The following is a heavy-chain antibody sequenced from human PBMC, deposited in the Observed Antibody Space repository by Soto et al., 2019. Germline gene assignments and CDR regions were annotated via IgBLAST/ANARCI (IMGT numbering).Heavy chain of an antibody. D-gene: IGHD4-17*01. CDR3: ARGTDYGETDY. V-gene: IGHV4-30-2*01. J-gene: IGHJ4*02. CDR1: GGSISSGGYS. CDR2: IYHSGST. Sequence: QLQLQESGSGLVKPSQTLSLTCAVSGGSISSGGYSWSWIRQPPGKGLEWIGYIYHSGSTYYNPSLKRXXTXSXXRSKNQFSLKLSSVTAADTAVYYCARGTDYGETDYWGQGTLVTVSS.